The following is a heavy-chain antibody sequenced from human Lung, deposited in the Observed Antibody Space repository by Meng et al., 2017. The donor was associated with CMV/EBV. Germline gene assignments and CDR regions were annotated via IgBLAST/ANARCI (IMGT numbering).Heavy chain of an antibody. CDR2: ITSSSSYI. D-gene: IGHD3-22*01. V-gene: IGHV3-21*01. Sequence: GESLKISCAASGFTYRRYSMNWGRQAQGKGLEWVSSITSSSSYIYYADSVKGRFTTSRDNARNSLYLQMTRLRAEDRGVYYCERDSGAYYDSSGFNFGGQGXLVTVSS. CDR1: GFTYRRYS. J-gene: IGHJ4*02. CDR3: ERDSGAYYDSSGFNF.